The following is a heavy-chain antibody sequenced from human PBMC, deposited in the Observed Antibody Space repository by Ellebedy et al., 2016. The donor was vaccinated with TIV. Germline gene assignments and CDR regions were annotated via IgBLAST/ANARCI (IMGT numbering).Heavy chain of an antibody. CDR3: ARGYSGYAYDAFPF. D-gene: IGHD5-12*01. Sequence: ASVKVSXKASGYTFISYGISWVRQAPGQGLEWMGWINAYNGNTVYAQKLQGRVTMTTDTSTSTAYMELRSLRSDDTAVYYCARGYSGYAYDAFPFWGEGTTVSVSS. J-gene: IGHJ3*01. CDR1: GYTFISYG. CDR2: INAYNGNT. V-gene: IGHV1-18*01.